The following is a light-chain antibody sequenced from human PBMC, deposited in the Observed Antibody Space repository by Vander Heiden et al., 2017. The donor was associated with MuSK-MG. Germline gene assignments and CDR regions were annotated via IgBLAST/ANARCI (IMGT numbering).Light chain of an antibody. CDR3: QSADSSGTSYV. Sequence: SYELTQPPSVSVSPGQTARITCSGDALQKQYAYWYQQKPGQAPVLVIYKDSERPSGIPERFSGSSSGTTVTLTISGVQAEDEADYYCQSADSSGTSYVFGTGTKVTVL. J-gene: IGLJ1*01. CDR1: ALQKQY. V-gene: IGLV3-25*03. CDR2: KDS.